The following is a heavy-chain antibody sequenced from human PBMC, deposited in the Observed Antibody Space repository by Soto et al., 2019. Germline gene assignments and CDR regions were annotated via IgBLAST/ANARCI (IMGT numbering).Heavy chain of an antibody. V-gene: IGHV3-21*01. D-gene: IGHD3-3*01. CDR2: ISSSSSYI. CDR1: GFTFSSYS. Sequence: GGSLRLSCAASGFTFSSYSMNWVRQAPGKGLEWVSSISSSSSYIYYAVSVKGRFTISRDNAKNSLYLQMNSLRAEDTAVYYCAREGDFWSGYYSYGMDVWGQGTTVTVSS. J-gene: IGHJ6*02. CDR3: AREGDFWSGYYSYGMDV.